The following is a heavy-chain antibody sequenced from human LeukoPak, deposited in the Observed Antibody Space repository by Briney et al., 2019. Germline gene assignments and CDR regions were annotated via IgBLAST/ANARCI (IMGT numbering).Heavy chain of an antibody. V-gene: IGHV1-2*02. D-gene: IGHD3-3*01. CDR2: INPNSGGT. CDR3: ARTASITIFGVPFPGY. J-gene: IGHJ4*02. CDR1: GYTFTGYY. Sequence: ASVKVSCKASGYTFTGYYMHWVRQAPGQGLEWMGWINPNSGGTNYAQKFQGRVTMTRDTSISTAYMELSRLRSDNTAVYYCARTASITIFGVPFPGYWGQGTLVTVSS.